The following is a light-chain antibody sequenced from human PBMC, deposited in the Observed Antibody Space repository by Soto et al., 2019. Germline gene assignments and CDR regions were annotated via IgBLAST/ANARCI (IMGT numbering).Light chain of an antibody. CDR1: QDISSW. J-gene: IGKJ5*01. CDR2: AAS. Sequence: DIQMTQSPSSVSASVGDRVTITCRASQDISSWLAWYQQKPGKAPKLLIYAASSLQSGVPSRFSGSASGTDSTLTISSLQPEDFATYYCQQANSFPITFGQGTRLEIK. CDR3: QQANSFPIT. V-gene: IGKV1D-12*01.